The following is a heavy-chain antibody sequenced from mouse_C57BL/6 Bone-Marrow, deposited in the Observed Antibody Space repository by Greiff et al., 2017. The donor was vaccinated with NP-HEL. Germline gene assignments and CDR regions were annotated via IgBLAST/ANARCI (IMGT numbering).Heavy chain of an antibody. CDR3: ARVTTVVATGDAMDY. D-gene: IGHD1-1*01. Sequence: EVQLQQSVAELVRPGASVKLSCTASGFNFKNTYMHWVKQRPEQGLEWIGRIDPANGNTKYAPKFQGKATITADTSSNTAYLQLSSLTSEDTAIYYWARVTTVVATGDAMDYWGQGTSVTVSS. CDR1: GFNFKNTY. J-gene: IGHJ4*01. CDR2: IDPANGNT. V-gene: IGHV14-3*01.